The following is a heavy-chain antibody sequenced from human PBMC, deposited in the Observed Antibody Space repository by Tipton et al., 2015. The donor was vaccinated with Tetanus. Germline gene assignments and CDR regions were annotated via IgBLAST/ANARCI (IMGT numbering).Heavy chain of an antibody. CDR2: IPFDGRNE. V-gene: IGHV3-30*18. CDR3: AKEFQRARIRFFDS. CDR1: GFRFNYSG. J-gene: IGHJ4*02. D-gene: IGHD2-15*01. Sequence: SLRLSCAASGFRFNYSGMHWVRQAPGKGLEWVAVIPFDGRNERYADSVKGRFIISRDNSKNTLYLQMNSLRPEDTAVYYCAKEFQRARIRFFDSWGQGSQVTASS.